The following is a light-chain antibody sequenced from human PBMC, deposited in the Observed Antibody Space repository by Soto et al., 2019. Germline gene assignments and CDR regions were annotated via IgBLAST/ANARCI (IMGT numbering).Light chain of an antibody. CDR1: QSISVW. J-gene: IGKJ1*01. V-gene: IGKV1-5*03. CDR3: QQYDTYPRT. CDR2: KAS. Sequence: DIQMTQSPSTLSASVGDRVTITCRASQSISVWLAWYQRKPGKAPRLLIYKASNLESGVPLRFTGSGSGTEFTLTLSSLQPDDFATYYCQQYDTYPRTFGQGTKVEIK.